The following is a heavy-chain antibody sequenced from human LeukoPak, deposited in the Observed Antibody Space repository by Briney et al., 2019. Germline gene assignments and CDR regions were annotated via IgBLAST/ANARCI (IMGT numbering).Heavy chain of an antibody. CDR1: GYSENFYG. CDR2: ISAQHGQT. CDR3: ARADHPSGYEDSPLDY. V-gene: IGHV1-18*01. Sequence: GASVKVSCKTSGYSENFYGITWVRQVAGQGLEWMGWISAQHGQTEYAPNSQDRVTMTTDTYTNTAYMELRSLRSDDTAVYYCARADHPSGYEDSPLDYWGQGTLVTVSS. J-gene: IGHJ4*02. D-gene: IGHD5-12*01.